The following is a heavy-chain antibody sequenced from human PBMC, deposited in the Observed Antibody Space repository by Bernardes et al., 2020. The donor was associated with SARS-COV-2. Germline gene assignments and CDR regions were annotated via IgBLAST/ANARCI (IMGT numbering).Heavy chain of an antibody. CDR3: AADQFGAVAARFDP. Sequence: ASVKVSCKVSGYTLRELSMHWVRQAPGQGLEWMGGFDPEDGETIYAQKFQGRVTLSEDTSTDTAYMELSRLRSEDTAVYYCAADQFGAVAARFDPWGQGTLVTVSS. CDR1: GYTLRELS. D-gene: IGHD6-19*01. V-gene: IGHV1-24*01. CDR2: FDPEDGET. J-gene: IGHJ5*02.